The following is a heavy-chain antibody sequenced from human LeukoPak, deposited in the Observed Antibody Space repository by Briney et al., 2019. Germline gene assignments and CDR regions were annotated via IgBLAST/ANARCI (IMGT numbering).Heavy chain of an antibody. CDR3: AKDRGDSYGYASADAFDI. D-gene: IGHD5-18*01. V-gene: IGHV3-23*01. J-gene: IGHJ3*02. Sequence: GGSLRLSCAASGFTFSSYAMSWVRQAPGKGLEWVSAISGSGGSTYYADSVKGRFTISRDNSKNTLYLQMNSLRAEDTAVYYCAKDRGDSYGYASADAFDIWGQGTMVTVSS. CDR2: ISGSGGST. CDR1: GFTFSSYA.